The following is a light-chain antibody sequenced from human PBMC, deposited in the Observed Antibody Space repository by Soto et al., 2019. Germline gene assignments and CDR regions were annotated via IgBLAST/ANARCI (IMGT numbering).Light chain of an antibody. Sequence: SAATLSLTPGERATLSGRASQSISSFLAWYQQKPGQAPRLLIYGASNRATGIPARFSGSGSGTEFTLTISRLEPEDFAVYYCQQYASSPWTFGQGTKVDIK. CDR2: GAS. CDR1: QSISSF. J-gene: IGKJ1*01. V-gene: IGKV3-20*01. CDR3: QQYASSPWT.